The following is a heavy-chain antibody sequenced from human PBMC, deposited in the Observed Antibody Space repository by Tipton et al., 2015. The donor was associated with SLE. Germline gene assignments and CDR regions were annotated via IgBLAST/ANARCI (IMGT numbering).Heavy chain of an antibody. CDR2: ISWNSGSI. Sequence: SLRLSCAASGFTFDDYAMHWVRQAPGKGLEWFSGISWNSGSIGYADSVKGRFTISRDKAKNSLYLQMNSLRAEDTALYYCAKALRSGGTFDYWGQGTLVTVSS. V-gene: IGHV3-9*01. D-gene: IGHD3-16*01. CDR3: AKALRSGGTFDY. J-gene: IGHJ4*02. CDR1: GFTFDDYA.